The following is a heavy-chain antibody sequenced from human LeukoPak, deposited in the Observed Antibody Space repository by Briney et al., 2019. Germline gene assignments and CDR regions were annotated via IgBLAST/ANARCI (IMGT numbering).Heavy chain of an antibody. CDR1: GGSISSGSYY. J-gene: IGHJ6*03. CDR2: IYTSGST. V-gene: IGHV4-61*02. CDR3: ARARTYYYDSSGYHRHYYYYYMDV. Sequence: SETLSLTCTVSGGSISSGSYYWRWIRQPAGTGLEWIGRIYTSGSTNYNPALKSRVTISVDTSKNQFSLKLSSVTAADTAVYYCARARTYYYDSSGYHRHYYYYYMDVWGKGTTVTISS. D-gene: IGHD3-22*01.